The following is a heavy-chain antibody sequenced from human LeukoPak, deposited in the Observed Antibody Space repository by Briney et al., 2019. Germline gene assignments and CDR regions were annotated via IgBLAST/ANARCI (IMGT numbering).Heavy chain of an antibody. CDR3: ARACGYYDSSGYFSGWNWFDP. J-gene: IGHJ5*02. D-gene: IGHD3-22*01. V-gene: IGHV1-69*02. Sequence: SVKVSCKASGGTFSSYTISWVRQAPGHGLDWMGRIIPIRGIAKYAQKSQGRVTMTRNTSISTAYMELSSLRSEDTAVYYCARACGYYDSSGYFSGWNWFDPWGQGTLVTVSS. CDR1: GGTFSSYT. CDR2: IIPIRGIA.